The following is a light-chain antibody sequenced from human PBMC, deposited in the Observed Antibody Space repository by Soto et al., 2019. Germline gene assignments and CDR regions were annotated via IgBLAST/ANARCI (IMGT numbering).Light chain of an antibody. CDR2: GAS. V-gene: IGKV1-9*01. CDR3: QQVNSYPLT. J-gene: IGKJ5*01. CDR1: QGVSSY. Sequence: DIQLTQSPSSLSAYVGDRVTITCRASQGVSSYVDWYQQKPGKPPKLLIYGASTLQSGVPPRFSGGASGTEFTLTITSLQPEDFATYYCQQVNSYPLTFGQGTRLEIK.